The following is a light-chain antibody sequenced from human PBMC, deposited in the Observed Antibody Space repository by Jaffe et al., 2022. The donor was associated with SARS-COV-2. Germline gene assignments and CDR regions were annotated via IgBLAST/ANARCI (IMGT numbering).Light chain of an antibody. Sequence: QSALTQPASVSGSPGQSITISCTGTSSDVGSYNLVSWYQQHPGKAPKLMIYEGSKRPSGVSNRFSGSKSGNTASLTISGLQAEDEGDYYCCSYAGSNTYVFGTGTKVTVL. CDR1: SSDVGSYNL. CDR2: EGS. CDR3: CSYAGSNTYV. J-gene: IGLJ1*01. V-gene: IGLV2-23*01.